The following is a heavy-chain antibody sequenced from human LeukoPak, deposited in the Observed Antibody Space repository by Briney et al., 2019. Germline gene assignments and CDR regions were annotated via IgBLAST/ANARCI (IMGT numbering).Heavy chain of an antibody. D-gene: IGHD3-3*01. CDR1: GGTFSSYA. V-gene: IGHV1-69*13. CDR3: ARVVMIFGVVIAATYFDY. CDR2: IIPIFGTA. J-gene: IGHJ4*02. Sequence: SVKVSCKASGGTFSSYAISWVRQAPGQGLEWMGGIIPIFGTANYAQKFQGRVTITADESTSTAYMELSSLRSEDTAVYYCARVVMIFGVVIAATYFDYWGQGTLVTVSS.